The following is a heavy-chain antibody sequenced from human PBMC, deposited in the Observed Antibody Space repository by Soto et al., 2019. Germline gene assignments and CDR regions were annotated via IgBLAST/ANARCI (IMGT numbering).Heavy chain of an antibody. J-gene: IGHJ4*02. V-gene: IGHV4-30-2*01. CDR3: ARGMTTVTTLDY. CDR2: IYHSGST. CDR1: CGSIASGGYS. Sequence: PSETLSLTCAVSCGSIASGGYSWSWIRQPPGKGLEWVGYIYHSGSTYYNPSLKSRVTISVDRSKNQFSLKLSSVTAADTAVYYCARGMTTVTTLDYWGQGTLLTVS. D-gene: IGHD4-4*01.